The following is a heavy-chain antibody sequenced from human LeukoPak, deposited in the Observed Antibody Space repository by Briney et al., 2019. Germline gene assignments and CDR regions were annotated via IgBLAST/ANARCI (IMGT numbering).Heavy chain of an antibody. CDR2: IKQDGSEI. CDR3: ASLIVGAIGD. CDR1: GFTFSSYW. J-gene: IGHJ4*02. V-gene: IGHV3-7*01. D-gene: IGHD1-26*01. Sequence: GGSLRLSCVVSGFTFSSYWMSWFRQAPGKGLEWVANIKQDGSEIYYVDSVKGRFTISRDNAKNSLYLQMNSLRAEDTAAYYCASLIVGAIGDWGQGTLATVSS.